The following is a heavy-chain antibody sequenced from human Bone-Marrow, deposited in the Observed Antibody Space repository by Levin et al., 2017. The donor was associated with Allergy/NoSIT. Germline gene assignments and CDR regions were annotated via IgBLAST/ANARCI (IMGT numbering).Heavy chain of an antibody. CDR1: AFTFDNYP. D-gene: IGHD1-26*01. V-gene: IGHV3-30-3*02. CDR2: ISKDGTNK. J-gene: IGHJ3*01. Sequence: GGSLRLSCAPSAFTFDNYPMHWVRQAPGKGLEWVSVISKDGTNKYYADSVRGRFSISRDKSKNAVYLQMNSLRAEDTAMYYCATDFGGSFFGTLDLGGQGTMVTVAS. CDR3: ATDFGGSFFGTLDL.